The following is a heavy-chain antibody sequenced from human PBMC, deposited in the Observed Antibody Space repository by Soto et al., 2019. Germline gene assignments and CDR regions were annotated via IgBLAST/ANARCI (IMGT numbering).Heavy chain of an antibody. J-gene: IGHJ4*02. V-gene: IGHV1-69*06. CDR1: GSTFNNFA. D-gene: IGHD1-26*01. CDR2: IVVDSNTA. Sequence: QVVLLQSGAEVKEPGSSVRVSCQVSGSTFNNFAFSWVRQAPGHGPEWMGGIVVDSNTAEYSQRFQDRVTITADTATDTLYMELGSLTFEDTAVYYCARAIKRWEVNYYFDFWGQGTLVTVSS. CDR3: ARAIKRWEVNYYFDF.